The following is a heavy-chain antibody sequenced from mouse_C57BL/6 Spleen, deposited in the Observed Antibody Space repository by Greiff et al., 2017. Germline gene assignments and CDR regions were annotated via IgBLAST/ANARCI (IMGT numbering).Heavy chain of an antibody. J-gene: IGHJ2*01. V-gene: IGHV14-4*01. CDR1: GFNIKDDY. D-gene: IGHD2-1*01. CDR3: TTTDYGNYGDY. CDR2: IDPENGDT. Sequence: EVQLQQSGAELVRPGASVKLSCTASGFNIKDDYMHWVKQRPEQGLEWIGWIDPENGDTEYASKFQGKATITADTSSNTAYLQLSSLTSEDTAVYYCTTTDYGNYGDYWGQGTTLTVSS.